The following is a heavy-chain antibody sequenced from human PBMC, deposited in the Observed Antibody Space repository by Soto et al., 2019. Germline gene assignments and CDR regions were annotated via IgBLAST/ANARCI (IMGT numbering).Heavy chain of an antibody. J-gene: IGHJ6*03. V-gene: IGHV3-33*01. Sequence: QVQLVESGGGVVQPGRSLRLSYAASGFTFRIYGMHWVRQAPGKGLEWVAVIWDDGSNKYYEDFVKGRFTISRDNSKNTLYLQTNTLSAEDTAVYYSARDPTEPNYYYSDMDVWGKGTTVTVSS. D-gene: IGHD1-1*01. CDR3: ARDPTEPNYYYSDMDV. CDR1: GFTFRIYG. CDR2: IWDDGSNK.